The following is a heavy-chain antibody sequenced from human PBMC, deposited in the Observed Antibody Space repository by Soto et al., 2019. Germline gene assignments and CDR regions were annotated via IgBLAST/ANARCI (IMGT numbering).Heavy chain of an antibody. CDR2: INPNGGST. J-gene: IGHJ5*02. CDR3: ARSSTGVFESAIESTTWLAP. D-gene: IGHD3-16*02. V-gene: IGHV1-46*01. CDR1: PDPLATYS. Sequence: SFWAPPDPLATYSLPWVRDTPCHGLERMGIINPNGGSTRIAQTFQGRITKTRDTSTSTVYMELRSLRSEDTAFYYCARSSTGVFESAIESTTWLAPWGQGSLVTVSS.